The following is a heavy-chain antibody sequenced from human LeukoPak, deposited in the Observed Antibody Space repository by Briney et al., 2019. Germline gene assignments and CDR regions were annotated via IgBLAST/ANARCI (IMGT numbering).Heavy chain of an antibody. CDR1: GGSFSGYY. Sequence: PSETLSLTCAVYGGSFSGYYWSWIRQPPGKGLEWIGEINHSGSTNYNPSLKSRVTISVDTSKNQFSLKLSSVTAADTAVYYCASLGIAAAGRYWFDPWGQGTLVTVSS. CDR3: ASLGIAAAGRYWFDP. V-gene: IGHV4-34*01. D-gene: IGHD6-13*01. CDR2: INHSGST. J-gene: IGHJ5*02.